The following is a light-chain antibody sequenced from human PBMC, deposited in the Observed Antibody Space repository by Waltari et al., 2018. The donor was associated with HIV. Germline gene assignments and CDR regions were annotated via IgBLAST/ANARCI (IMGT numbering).Light chain of an antibody. CDR3: SSYTGSSTVV. V-gene: IGLV2-8*01. Sequence: QSALTQPPSTSGSPGQSVTISCTGTSSDVGGYNFVSWYQQHPGKVPKLMIYEVTKRPSGVPDRFSGSKSGNTASLTVSGLQADDEADYYCSSYTGSSTVVFGGGTKLTVL. CDR1: SSDVGGYNF. J-gene: IGLJ2*01. CDR2: EVT.